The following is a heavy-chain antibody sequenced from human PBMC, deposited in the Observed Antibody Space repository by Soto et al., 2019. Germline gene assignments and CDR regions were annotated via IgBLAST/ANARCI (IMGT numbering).Heavy chain of an antibody. J-gene: IGHJ4*02. CDR1: GGSISSYY. V-gene: IGHV4-59*01. CDR2: VYYSGST. Sequence: SETLSLTCTVSGGSISSYYWSWIRQPPGKGLEWIGYVYYSGSTNYNPSLKSRVTISIDTSKNQFSLKLSSVTAADTTVYYCARTSRWLQPYYFDYWGQGTLVTVSS. CDR3: ARTSRWLQPYYFDY. D-gene: IGHD5-12*01.